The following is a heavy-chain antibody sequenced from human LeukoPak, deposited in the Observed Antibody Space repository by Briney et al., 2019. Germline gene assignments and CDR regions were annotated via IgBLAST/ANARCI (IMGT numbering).Heavy chain of an antibody. V-gene: IGHV3-30*02. D-gene: IGHD6-6*01. CDR2: IRYDGSNK. CDR3: AKGPRAYSSSPTYYFDY. Sequence: GGSLRLSCAASGFTFSSYGMHWVRQAPGKGLEWVAFIRYDGSNKYYADSVKGRFTISRDNSKNTLYLQTNSLRAEDTAVYYCAKGPRAYSSSPTYYFDYWGQGTLVTVSS. CDR1: GFTFSSYG. J-gene: IGHJ4*02.